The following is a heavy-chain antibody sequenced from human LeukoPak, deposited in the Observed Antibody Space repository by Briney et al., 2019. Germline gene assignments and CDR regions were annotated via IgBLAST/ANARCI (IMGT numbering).Heavy chain of an antibody. J-gene: IGHJ4*02. Sequence: ASVKVSCKASGYTFTSYYMHWVRQAPGQGLEWMGIINSSGGSTSYAQKFQGRVTMTRGTSTSTVYMELSSLRSEDTAVYYCARDPIVVVVAARSTPFDYWGQGTLVTVSS. CDR2: INSSGGST. V-gene: IGHV1-46*01. D-gene: IGHD2-15*01. CDR3: ARDPIVVVVAARSTPFDY. CDR1: GYTFTSYY.